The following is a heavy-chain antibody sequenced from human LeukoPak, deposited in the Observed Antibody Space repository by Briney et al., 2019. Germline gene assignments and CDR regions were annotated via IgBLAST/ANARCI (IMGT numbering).Heavy chain of an antibody. V-gene: IGHV3-23*01. J-gene: IGHJ6*02. CDR2: ISGSGGTT. CDR1: GFTFSSYA. D-gene: IGHD4-17*01. CDR3: AKILATTVTTGNSYYYYGMDV. Sequence: GGSLRLSCAASGFTFSSYAMSWVRKAPGKGLEWVSGISGSGGTTYYADSVKGRFTISRDNSKNTLYLQMNSLRAEDTAVYYCAKILATTVTTGNSYYYYGMDVWGQGTTVTVSS.